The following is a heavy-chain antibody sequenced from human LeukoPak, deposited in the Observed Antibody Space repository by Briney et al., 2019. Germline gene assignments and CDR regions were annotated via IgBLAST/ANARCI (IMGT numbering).Heavy chain of an antibody. V-gene: IGHV7-4-1*02. D-gene: IGHD3-16*02. CDR1: GYTFNSYG. J-gene: IGHJ4*02. CDR2: IHPSTGNP. Sequence: ASVKVSCKASGYTFNSYGISWVRQAPGQGLEWMGWIHPSTGNPTYAQGFTGRFVFSLDTSVSTTYLQISSLKAEDTAVYFCARAFQSLGGLSLPDYWGQGTLVTVSS. CDR3: ARAFQSLGGLSLPDY.